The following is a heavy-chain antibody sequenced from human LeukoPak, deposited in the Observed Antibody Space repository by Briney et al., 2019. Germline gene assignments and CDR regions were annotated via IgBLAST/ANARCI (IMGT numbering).Heavy chain of an antibody. CDR3: ARDRLCSGGSCELNY. Sequence: SETLSLTCSVSGGSFSSSTYYRGWIRQPPGKGLEWIGAIYYSGTSYYNSSLKSRVTISVDTSKNQFSLKLSSVTAADTAVYYCARDRLCSGGSCELNYWGQGTLVTVSS. D-gene: IGHD2-15*01. V-gene: IGHV4-39*07. CDR1: GGSFSSSTYY. J-gene: IGHJ4*02. CDR2: IYYSGTS.